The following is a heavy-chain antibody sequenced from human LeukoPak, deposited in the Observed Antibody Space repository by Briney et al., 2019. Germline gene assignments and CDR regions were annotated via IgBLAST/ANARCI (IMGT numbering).Heavy chain of an antibody. CDR2: ISSSSSYI. Sequence: GGSLRLSCAASGFTSSSYSMNWVRQAPGKGLEGVSSISSSSSYIYYADSVKGRFTISRDNAKKSLYLQMNSLRAEDTAVYYCARDQLTYYYDSSGLYWGQGNLVTVSS. V-gene: IGHV3-21*01. D-gene: IGHD3-22*01. CDR3: ARDQLTYYYDSSGLY. CDR1: GFTSSSYS. J-gene: IGHJ4*02.